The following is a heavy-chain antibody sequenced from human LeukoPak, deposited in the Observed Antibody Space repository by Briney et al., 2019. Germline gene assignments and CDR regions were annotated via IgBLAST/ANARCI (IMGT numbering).Heavy chain of an antibody. CDR3: AREPNRGLTHGA. V-gene: IGHV4-34*01. CDR1: GGSFSGYY. CDR2: INHSGST. J-gene: IGHJ5*02. D-gene: IGHD1-26*01. Sequence: SETLSLTCAVYGGSFSGYYWSWIRQPPGKGLEWIGEINHSGSTNYNPSLKSRVTISVDTSKNQFSLKLSSVTAADTAVYYCAREPNRGLTHGAWGQGTLVTVSS.